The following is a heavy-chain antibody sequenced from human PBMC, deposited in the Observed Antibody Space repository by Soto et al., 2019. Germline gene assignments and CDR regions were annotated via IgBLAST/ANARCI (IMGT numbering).Heavy chain of an antibody. CDR3: ARVDDYGDYRKAFDI. Sequence: QVQLQESGPGLVKHSETLSLTCTVSGGSISSYYWSWIRQPPGKGLEWIGYIYYSGSTNYNPSLKSRVTISVDTSKNQFSLKLSSVTAADTAVYYCARVDDYGDYRKAFDIWGQGTMVTVSS. CDR2: IYYSGST. J-gene: IGHJ3*02. CDR1: GGSISSYY. V-gene: IGHV4-59*01. D-gene: IGHD4-17*01.